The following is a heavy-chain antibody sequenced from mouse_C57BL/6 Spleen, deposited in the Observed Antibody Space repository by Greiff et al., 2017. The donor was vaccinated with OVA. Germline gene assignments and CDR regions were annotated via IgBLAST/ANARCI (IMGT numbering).Heavy chain of an antibody. CDR1: GYSFTGYY. CDR2: INPSTGGT. D-gene: IGHD2-5*01. J-gene: IGHJ1*03. Sequence: VQLQQSGPELVKPGASVKISCKASGYSFTGYYMNWVKQSPEKSLEWIGEINPSTGGTTYNQKFKAKATLTVDKSSSTAYMQLKSLTSEDSAVYYCARDYSNYWYFDVWGTGTTVTVSS. V-gene: IGHV1-42*01. CDR3: ARDYSNYWYFDV.